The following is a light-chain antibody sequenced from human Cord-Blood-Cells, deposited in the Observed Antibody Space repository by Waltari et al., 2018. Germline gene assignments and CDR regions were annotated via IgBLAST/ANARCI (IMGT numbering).Light chain of an antibody. J-gene: IGLJ3*02. CDR2: RDS. V-gene: IGLV3-9*01. CDR1: NIGSKN. CDR3: QVWDSSTADWV. Sequence: SYELTQPLSVSVALGQTARITCGGNNIGSKNVHWYQQKPGQVPVLGIYRDSNRPSGIPERFAGSNSGNTATLTISRAQAGEEADYYCQVWDSSTADWVFGGGTKLTVL.